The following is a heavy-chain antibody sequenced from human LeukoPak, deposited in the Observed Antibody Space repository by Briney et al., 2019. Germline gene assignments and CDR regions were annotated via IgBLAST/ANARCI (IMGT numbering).Heavy chain of an antibody. Sequence: SETLSLTCAVYGGSFSGYYWSWIRQPPGKGLEWIGEINHSGSTNYNPSLKSRVTISVDTSKHQFSLKLSSVTAADTAVYYCARGLDSSRSFDYWGQGTLVTVSS. J-gene: IGHJ4*02. V-gene: IGHV4-34*01. CDR2: INHSGST. D-gene: IGHD6-13*01. CDR1: GGSFSGYY. CDR3: ARGLDSSRSFDY.